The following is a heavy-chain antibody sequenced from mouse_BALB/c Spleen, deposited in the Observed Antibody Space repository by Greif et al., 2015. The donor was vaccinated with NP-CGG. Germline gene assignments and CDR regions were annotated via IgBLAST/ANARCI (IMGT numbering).Heavy chain of an antibody. Sequence: VQLKQSGTVLARPGASVKMSCKASGYSLTSYWMHWVKQRPGQGLEWIGAIYPGNSDTSYNQKFKGKAKLTAVTSASTAYMELSSLTNEDSAVYYCTREGYGNYEGDWYFDVWGAGTTVTVSS. J-gene: IGHJ1*01. CDR1: GYSLTSYW. D-gene: IGHD2-10*02. V-gene: IGHV1-5*01. CDR2: IYPGNSDT. CDR3: TREGYGNYEGDWYFDV.